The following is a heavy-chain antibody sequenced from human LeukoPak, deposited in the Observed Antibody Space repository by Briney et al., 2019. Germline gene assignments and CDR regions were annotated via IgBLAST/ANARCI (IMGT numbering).Heavy chain of an antibody. CDR2: INPNSGGT. CDR1: GYTLTDYY. J-gene: IGHJ4*02. CDR3: ARGGRIAAAASFDY. V-gene: IGHV1-2*06. D-gene: IGHD6-13*01. Sequence: ASVKVSCKASGYTLTDYYMHWVRQAPGQGLEWMGRINPNSGGTNYAQKFQGRVTMTRDTSISTVYMELSRLRSDDTAVYYCARGGRIAAAASFDYWGQGTLVTVSS.